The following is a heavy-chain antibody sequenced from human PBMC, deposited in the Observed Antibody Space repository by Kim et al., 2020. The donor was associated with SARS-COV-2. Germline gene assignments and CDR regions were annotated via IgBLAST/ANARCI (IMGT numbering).Heavy chain of an antibody. CDR1: GGSISSSSPY. CDR2: IDTDGST. V-gene: IGHV4-39*01. J-gene: IGHJ3*01. Sequence: SETLSLTCTVSGGSISSSSPYWVWIRQPPGKGREFIGYIDTDGSTFFNPSLRSRLTMSQDKSKNQFSLRLSSVTAADTAVDYCTKRRALANTFDVWGRGT. CDR3: TKRRALANTFDV.